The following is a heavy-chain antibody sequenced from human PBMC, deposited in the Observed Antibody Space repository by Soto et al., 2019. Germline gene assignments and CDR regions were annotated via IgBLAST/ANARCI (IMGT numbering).Heavy chain of an antibody. CDR3: TRGSTGAFDV. Sequence: SETLSLTCSVSGTSVRSHYWSWIRRPPGQKLEWIGYSHYSGGTDYNPSLKSRVTISVDSSYNQFSLKLTSVTAADTATYYCTRGSTGAFDVWGQGILVTVSS. CDR1: GTSVRSHY. J-gene: IGHJ5*02. V-gene: IGHV4-59*02. CDR2: SHYSGGT.